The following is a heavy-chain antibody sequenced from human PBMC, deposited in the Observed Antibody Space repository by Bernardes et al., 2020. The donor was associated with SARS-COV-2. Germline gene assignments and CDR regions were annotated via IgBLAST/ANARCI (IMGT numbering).Heavy chain of an antibody. CDR2: IYWDDDK. V-gene: IGHV2-5*02. CDR3: AHVGSGYDYNYYYGMDV. Sequence: SGPTLVKPPQPLTLTCTFSGLSLSPRAVDVGWFRLPPGKALEWLALIYWDDDKRYSPSLKSRLTITKDTSKNQVVLTMTNMDPVDTATYYCAHVGSGYDYNYYYGMDVWGQGTTGTDPS. D-gene: IGHD5-12*01. CDR1: GLSLSPRAVD. J-gene: IGHJ6*01.